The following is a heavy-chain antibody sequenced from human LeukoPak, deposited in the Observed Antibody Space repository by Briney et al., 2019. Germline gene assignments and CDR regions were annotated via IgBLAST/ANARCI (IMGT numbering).Heavy chain of an antibody. CDR1: GFTFSSYD. V-gene: IGHV3-13*01. D-gene: IGHD5-18*01. Sequence: GGSLRLSCAASGFTFSSYDMHWVRQATGKGLEWVSAIGTAGDTYYPGSVKGRFTISRENAKNSLYLQMNSLRAEDTAVYYCARGPYSGRYYYYMDVWGKGTTVTVSS. CDR2: IGTAGDT. J-gene: IGHJ6*03. CDR3: ARGPYSGRYYYYMDV.